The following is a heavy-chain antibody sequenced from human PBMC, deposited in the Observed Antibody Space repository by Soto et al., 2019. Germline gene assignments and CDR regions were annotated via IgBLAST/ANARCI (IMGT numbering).Heavy chain of an antibody. Sequence: SETLSLTCAVSGYSISSGYYWGWIRQPPGKGLEWIGSIYHSGSTYYNPSLKSRVTISVDTSKNQFSLQLSSVTAADTAVYYCARVWPYDSSGDFDYWGQGTLVTVSS. CDR1: GYSISSGYY. CDR3: ARVWPYDSSGDFDY. J-gene: IGHJ4*02. V-gene: IGHV4-38-2*01. CDR2: IYHSGST. D-gene: IGHD3-22*01.